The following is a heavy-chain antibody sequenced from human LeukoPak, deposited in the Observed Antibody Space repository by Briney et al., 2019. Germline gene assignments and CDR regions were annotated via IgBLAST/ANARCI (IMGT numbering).Heavy chain of an antibody. Sequence: SETLSLTCTVSGGSISSTIYYWAWLRQPPGKGLEWIGSIYYSGNTYYNPSLQSRATMSVDTSKNQFSQRLTSVTAADTTVYYCARQRSGWVFENWGQGTLVTVSS. D-gene: IGHD6-19*01. CDR3: ARQRSGWVFEN. J-gene: IGHJ4*02. V-gene: IGHV4-39*01. CDR2: IYYSGNT. CDR1: GGSISSTIYY.